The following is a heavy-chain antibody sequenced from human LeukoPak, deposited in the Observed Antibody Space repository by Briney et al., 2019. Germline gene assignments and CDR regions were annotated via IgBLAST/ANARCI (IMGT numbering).Heavy chain of an antibody. Sequence: SQTLSLTCSISGDNVSSNSATWNWIRQSPSRGLEWLGRTYYRSKWYNDYAVSVKSRMTIIPDTSKNQFSLQLNSVTPDDTALYYCAGDRGVGAAVFFDYWGLGTLVTVSS. J-gene: IGHJ4*02. CDR2: TYYRSKWYN. D-gene: IGHD6-13*01. V-gene: IGHV6-1*01. CDR3: AGDRGVGAAVFFDY. CDR1: GDNVSSNSAT.